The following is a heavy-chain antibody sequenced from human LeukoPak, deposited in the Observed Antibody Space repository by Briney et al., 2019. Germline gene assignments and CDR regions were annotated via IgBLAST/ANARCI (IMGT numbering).Heavy chain of an antibody. CDR1: GFTFSSYG. CDR2: ISYDGSNK. Sequence: GGSLRLSCAASGFTFSSYGMHWVRQAPGKGLEWVAVISYDGSNKYYADSVKGRFTISRDNSKNTLYLQMNSLRAEDTAVYYCAKEPRYSRGLGVWTYEAVAFDIWGQGTMVTVSS. CDR3: AKEPRYSRGLGVWTYEAVAFDI. D-gene: IGHD3/OR15-3a*01. J-gene: IGHJ3*02. V-gene: IGHV3-30*18.